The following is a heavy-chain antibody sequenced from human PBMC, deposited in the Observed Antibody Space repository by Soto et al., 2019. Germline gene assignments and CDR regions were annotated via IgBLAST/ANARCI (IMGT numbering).Heavy chain of an antibody. CDR3: ATTTVHFAPPAYLDS. CDR2: INPNSGGT. V-gene: IGHV1-2*02. J-gene: IGHJ4*02. CDR1: GYTFTDYY. D-gene: IGHD4-17*01. Sequence: ASVKVSCKASGYTFTDYYIHWVRQAPGQGLQWMGWINPNSGGTNYAQTFQGRVSMTRDTSSSTVYIHLSNLRSDDTAVYYCATTTVHFAPPAYLDSWGQGTLVTV.